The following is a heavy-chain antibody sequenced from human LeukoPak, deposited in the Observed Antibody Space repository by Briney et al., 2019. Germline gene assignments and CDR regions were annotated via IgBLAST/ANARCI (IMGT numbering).Heavy chain of an antibody. CDR2: IYPDDSDT. D-gene: IGHD2-2*01. CDR3: ARHDCSSTSCYLDY. V-gene: IGHV5-51*01. J-gene: IGHJ4*02. CDR1: GYTFSNYW. Sequence: GESLKISCKGSGYTFSNYWIVWVRQMPGKGLECMGIIYPDDSDTRYSPSFEGQVTISADKSISTAYLQWSSLKASDTAMYYCARHDCSSTSCYLDYWGQGTLVTVSS.